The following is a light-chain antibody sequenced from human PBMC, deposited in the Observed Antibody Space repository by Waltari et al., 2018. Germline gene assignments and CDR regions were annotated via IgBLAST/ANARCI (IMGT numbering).Light chain of an antibody. CDR2: WAS. J-gene: IGKJ1*01. CDR3: QQYYAVPPT. Sequence: DIVMTQSPDSLPVSLGERATITCKSDQSVSYSSNNKNYLAWYRQKPGQPPQLLISWASTREFGVPRRFSGSGSGTDFTLTISSLQAEDVAVYYCQQYYAVPPTFGPGTKVEIK. CDR1: QSVSYSSNNKNY. V-gene: IGKV4-1*01.